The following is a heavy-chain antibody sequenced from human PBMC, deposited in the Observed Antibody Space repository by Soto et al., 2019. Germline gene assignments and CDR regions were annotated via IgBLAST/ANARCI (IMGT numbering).Heavy chain of an antibody. Sequence: QVHLQESGPGLVKPSGTLSLICIVSGNSMFNYYWSWIRQPAGKGLEWIGRVYTDGTAIYNPSLKSRVTMSVDMSKNQFSLNVNSVTAADTAVYYCAKGGCVDGDYMHHVMDVWGQGATVIVS. CDR2: VYTDGTA. CDR1: GNSMFNYY. V-gene: IGHV4-4*07. D-gene: IGHD4-17*01. CDR3: AKGGCVDGDYMHHVMDV. J-gene: IGHJ6*02.